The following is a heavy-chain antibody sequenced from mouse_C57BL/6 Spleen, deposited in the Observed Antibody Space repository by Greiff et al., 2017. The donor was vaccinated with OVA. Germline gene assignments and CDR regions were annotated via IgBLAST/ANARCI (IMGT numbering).Heavy chain of an antibody. Sequence: EVKLMESGGGLVQPGRSLRLSCATSGFTFTDFYMAWVRQAPGKGLEWIAASRNNANDYTTEYTVSVKVRFIVSRDTSQSILYLEMNALRAEDTAIYYCARDDYDGYSMDYWGQGTSVTVAS. CDR3: ARDDYDGYSMDY. CDR1: GFTFTDFY. D-gene: IGHD2-3*01. CDR2: SRNNANDYTT. J-gene: IGHJ4*01. V-gene: IGHV7-1*01.